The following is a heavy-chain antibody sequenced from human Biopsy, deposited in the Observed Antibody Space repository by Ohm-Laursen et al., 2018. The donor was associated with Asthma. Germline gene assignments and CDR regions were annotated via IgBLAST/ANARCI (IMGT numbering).Heavy chain of an antibody. J-gene: IGHJ1*01. D-gene: IGHD3-3*02. CDR3: ARTFHFWSPYHAEHFQL. V-gene: IGHV3-7*01. CDR1: GFTFGDYR. CDR2: IKHDGSEK. Sequence: SLRLSCAASGFTFGDYRMSWVRQVPGRGLEWVANIKHDGSEKNHVDSLKGRFTISRDNAKNSLYLQMNSLSAEDTAVYYCARTFHFWSPYHAEHFQLWGQGTLVTVSS.